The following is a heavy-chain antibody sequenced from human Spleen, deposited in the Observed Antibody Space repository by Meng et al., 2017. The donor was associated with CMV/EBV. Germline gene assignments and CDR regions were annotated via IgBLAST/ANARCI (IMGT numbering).Heavy chain of an antibody. V-gene: IGHV3-53*01. CDR1: GLTVSSNY. Sequence: GESLKISCAASGLTVSSNYMSWVRQAPGKGLEWVSIMYSGGSTFYADSVKGRFTISRDNSKNTLHLQMNSLRADDTAIYYCAKYQTKSAMILVHMDHWGQGTLVTVSS. D-gene: IGHD3/OR15-3a*01. J-gene: IGHJ4*02. CDR3: AKYQTKSAMILVHMDH. CDR2: MYSGGST.